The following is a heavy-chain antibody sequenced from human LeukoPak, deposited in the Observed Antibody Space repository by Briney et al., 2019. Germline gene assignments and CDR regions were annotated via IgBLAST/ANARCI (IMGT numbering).Heavy chain of an antibody. D-gene: IGHD3-22*01. J-gene: IGHJ4*02. Sequence: GASVKVSCKASGYTFTSYGISWVRQAPGQGLEWMGWISAYNGNTNYAQKLQGRVTMTTDTSTSTAYMELRSLRSDDTAVYYCARVGWVYDSSGHPDYWGQGTLVTVSS. CDR3: ARVGWVYDSSGHPDY. CDR2: ISAYNGNT. CDR1: GYTFTSYG. V-gene: IGHV1-18*01.